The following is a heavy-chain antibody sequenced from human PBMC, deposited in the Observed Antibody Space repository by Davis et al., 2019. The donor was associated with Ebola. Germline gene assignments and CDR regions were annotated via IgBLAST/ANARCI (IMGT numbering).Heavy chain of an antibody. V-gene: IGHV3-48*04. CDR1: GFTFSSYS. D-gene: IGHD1-26*01. CDR3: ARDMRLEGAVDY. CDR2: ISSSGSTI. Sequence: GGSLRLSCAASGFTFSSYSMNWVRQAPGKGLEWVSYISSSGSTIYYADSVKGRFTISRDNAKNSLYLQMNSLRAEDTAVYYCARDMRLEGAVDYWGQGTLVTVSS. J-gene: IGHJ4*02.